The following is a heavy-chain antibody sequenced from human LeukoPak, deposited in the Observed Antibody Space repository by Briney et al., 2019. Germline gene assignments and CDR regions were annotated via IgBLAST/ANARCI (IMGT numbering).Heavy chain of an antibody. CDR2: INPNSGGT. J-gene: IGHJ5*02. CDR1: GYTFTGYY. D-gene: IGHD3-10*01. CDR3: ARHVVRGLMRYNWFAP. V-gene: IGHV1-2*02. Sequence: ASVKVSCKASGYTFTGYYMHWVRQAPGQGLEWMGWINPNSGGTNYAQKFQGRVTMTRDTSITTAYMELSRLRSDDTAVYYCARHVVRGLMRYNWFAPWGQGTLVTVFS.